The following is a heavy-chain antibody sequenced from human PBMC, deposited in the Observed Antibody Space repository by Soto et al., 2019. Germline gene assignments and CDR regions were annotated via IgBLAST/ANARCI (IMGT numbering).Heavy chain of an antibody. CDR1: GGTFSSYT. CDR3: ARDAENYYDSSGYLRSDAFDI. V-gene: IGHV1-69*04. D-gene: IGHD3-22*01. CDR2: IIPILGIA. Sequence: VASVKVSCKASGGTFSSYTISWVRQAPGQGLEWMGRIIPILGIANYAQKFQGRVTITADKSTSTAYMELSSLRSEDTAVYYCARDAENYYDSSGYLRSDAFDIWGQGTMVTVSS. J-gene: IGHJ3*02.